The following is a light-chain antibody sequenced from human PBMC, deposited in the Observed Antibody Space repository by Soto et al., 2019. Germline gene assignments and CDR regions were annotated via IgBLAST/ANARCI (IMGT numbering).Light chain of an antibody. Sequence: QSVLTQPASVSGSPGQSITISCTGTSSDVGGRQYVSWYQQHPGKAPKLMIYEVSNRPSGVSNRFSASKSGNTASLTISGLHAEDEADYSCSSYTASSTYVFGTGTKVTGL. V-gene: IGLV2-14*01. CDR3: SSYTASSTYV. CDR2: EVS. J-gene: IGLJ1*01. CDR1: SSDVGGRQY.